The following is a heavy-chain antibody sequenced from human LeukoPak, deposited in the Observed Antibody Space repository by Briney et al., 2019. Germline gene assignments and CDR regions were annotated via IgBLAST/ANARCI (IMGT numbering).Heavy chain of an antibody. J-gene: IGHJ3*01. D-gene: IGHD3/OR15-3a*01. CDR2: IDSSGGYM. CDR1: GFTFNTYS. V-gene: IGHV3-21*04. CDR3: AKGRWGLTINNFDL. Sequence: GGSLRLSCEASGFTFNTYSMNWARQAPGKGLEWVSSIDSSGGYMFYADAVKGRFIISRDNAKDSLYLQMKSLRVEDTALYYCAKGRWGLTINNFDLWGQGTMVTVSS.